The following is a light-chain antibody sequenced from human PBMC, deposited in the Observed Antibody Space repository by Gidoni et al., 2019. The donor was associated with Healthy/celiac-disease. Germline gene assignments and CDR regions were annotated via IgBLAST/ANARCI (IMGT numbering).Light chain of an antibody. CDR3: QQLKGT. J-gene: IGKJ3*01. CDR2: AAS. CDR1: QGISSY. V-gene: IGKV1-9*01. Sequence: DIQLTQSPSFLSASVGDRVTITCRASQGISSYLAWYQQKPGKAPKLLIYAASTLQSGVPSRFSGSGSGTEFTLTISSLQPEDFATYYCQQLKGTFGPGTKVDFK.